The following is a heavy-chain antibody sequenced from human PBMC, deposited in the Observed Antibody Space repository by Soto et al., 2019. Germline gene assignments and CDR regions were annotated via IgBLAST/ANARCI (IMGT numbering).Heavy chain of an antibody. CDR2: INSDASST. CDR3: ASAVVRGDYFGSGKMLRAPNDYHCGLDV. D-gene: IGHD3-10*01. Sequence: GGSLRLSCAASGFTFSSYWMHWVRQAPGKGLVWVSRINSDASSTSYADSVKGRFTISRDKAKNTLYLQMNSLRTEDTAVYYEASAVVRGDYFGSGKMLRAPNDYHCGLDVWGEGATVTVSS. J-gene: IGHJ6*02. CDR1: GFTFSSYW. V-gene: IGHV3-74*01.